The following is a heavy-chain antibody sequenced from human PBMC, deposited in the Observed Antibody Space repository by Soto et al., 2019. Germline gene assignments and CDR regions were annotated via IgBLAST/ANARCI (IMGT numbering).Heavy chain of an antibody. Sequence: VLQTQGKGLEWVSSISSGGNSITYAESLKGRFTISRDNAKNSLYLHMTRLRVEDTAVYYCARGYDIVVDGVRIRGAYSEFWG. D-gene: IGHD2-2*01. J-gene: IGHJ6*01. CDR2: ISSGGNSI. V-gene: IGHV3-21*01. CDR3: ARGYDIVVDGVRIRGAYSEF.